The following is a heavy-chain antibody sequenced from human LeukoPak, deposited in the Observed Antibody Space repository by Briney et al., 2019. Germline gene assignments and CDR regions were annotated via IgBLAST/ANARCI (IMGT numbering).Heavy chain of an antibody. D-gene: IGHD4-23*01. CDR3: AKTTGNGHWLIEF. CDR2: ITGDAGST. CDR1: GFTFSSYA. V-gene: IGHV3-23*01. J-gene: IGHJ4*02. Sequence: GGSLRLSCAASGFTFSSYAMNWVRQTPGKGLESVSFITGDAGSTSYADSVKGRFTISRDNSKNTLFLQLNSLSAEDTAVYYCAKTTGNGHWLIEFWGQGTLLTVSS.